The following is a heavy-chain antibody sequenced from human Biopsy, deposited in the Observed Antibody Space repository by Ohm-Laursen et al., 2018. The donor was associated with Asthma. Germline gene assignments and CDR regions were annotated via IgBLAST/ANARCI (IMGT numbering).Heavy chain of an antibody. J-gene: IGHJ4*02. V-gene: IGHV4-31*03. CDR1: YGSITSGGYY. Sequence: NLSLTCTVSYGSITSGGYYWTWIRQHPGKGLEWIGFIYYSGSTYYNPSLKSRVSISIDTSKNQFSLKLSSVTAADTAVYYCARAQDYYDSRGYYRSFDYWGQGTLVTVSS. CDR2: IYYSGST. D-gene: IGHD3-22*01. CDR3: ARAQDYYDSRGYYRSFDY.